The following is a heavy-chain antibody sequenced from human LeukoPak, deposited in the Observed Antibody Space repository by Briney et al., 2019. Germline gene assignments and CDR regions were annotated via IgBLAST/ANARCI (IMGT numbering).Heavy chain of an antibody. V-gene: IGHV1-46*01. Sequence: ASVKVSCKASGYTFTSYYMHWVRQAPGQGLEWMGIINPSGGSTSYAQKFQGRVTMTRDMSTSTVYMELSSLRSEDTAVYYCARDSLRFLEWLPNNWFDPWGQGTLVTVSS. D-gene: IGHD3-3*01. CDR2: INPSGGST. CDR1: GYTFTSYY. J-gene: IGHJ5*02. CDR3: ARDSLRFLEWLPNNWFDP.